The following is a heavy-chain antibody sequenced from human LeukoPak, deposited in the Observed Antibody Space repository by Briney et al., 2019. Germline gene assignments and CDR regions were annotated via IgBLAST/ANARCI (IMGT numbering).Heavy chain of an antibody. CDR2: MHYSGST. V-gene: IGHV4-39*01. Sequence: SETLSLTCTVSGSSISGSRNYWGWIRQPPGKGLEWIGSMHYSGSTYDNPSLKSRVTMSVDTSKNQFSLSLTSLTDADTAIYYCARQGILYSAMEVFDIWGQGTMVAVSS. D-gene: IGHD2-15*01. J-gene: IGHJ3*02. CDR3: ARQGILYSAMEVFDI. CDR1: GSSISGSRNY.